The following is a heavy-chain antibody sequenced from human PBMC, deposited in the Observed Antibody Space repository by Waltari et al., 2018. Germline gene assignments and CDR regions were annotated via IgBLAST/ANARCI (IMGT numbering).Heavy chain of an antibody. CDR3: AKEVERGLKVVVNPEFDP. D-gene: IGHD2-15*01. CDR1: GFTFSSYG. Sequence: QVQLVESGGGVVQPGRSLRLSCAASGFTFSSYGMHWVRQAPGKGLEWVAVIWYDGSKKYYADSVKGRFTISRDNSKNTLYLQMNSLRAEDTAVYYCAKEVERGLKVVVNPEFDPWGQGTLVTVSS. J-gene: IGHJ5*02. CDR2: IWYDGSKK. V-gene: IGHV3-33*06.